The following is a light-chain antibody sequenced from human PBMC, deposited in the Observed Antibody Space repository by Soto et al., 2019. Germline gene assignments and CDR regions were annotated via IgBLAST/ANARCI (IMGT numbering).Light chain of an antibody. V-gene: IGKV3-15*01. CDR3: QQYNDWPRT. CDR1: QSVSSN. Sequence: IVMTQSPATLSVYTGERATLSCRASQSVSSNLAWYQQKPGQAPRLLIYGASTRATGIPARFSGSGSGTEFTLTISSLQSEDFAVYYCQQYNDWPRTFGQGTLLEIK. CDR2: GAS. J-gene: IGKJ5*01.